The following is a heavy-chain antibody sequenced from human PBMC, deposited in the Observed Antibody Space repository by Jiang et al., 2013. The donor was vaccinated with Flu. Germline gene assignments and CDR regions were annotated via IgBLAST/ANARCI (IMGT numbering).Heavy chain of an antibody. J-gene: IGHJ4*02. Sequence: RLSCAASGFTFSNYWMTWVRQAQGRGVEWVANVKPDGSEKNYVDSVKGRFTISRDNAKNSLFLQMNSLRAEDTAVYYCSTQGTNWFENCWGQGTLVTVSS. CDR3: STQGTNWFENC. CDR2: VKPDGSEK. D-gene: IGHD1-1*01. V-gene: IGHV3-7*01. CDR1: GFTFSNYW.